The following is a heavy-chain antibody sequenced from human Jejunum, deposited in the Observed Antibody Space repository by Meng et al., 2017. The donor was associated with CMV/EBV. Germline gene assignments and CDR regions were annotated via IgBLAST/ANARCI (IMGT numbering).Heavy chain of an antibody. CDR2: MYYGDRI. V-gene: IGHV4-39*01. J-gene: IGHJ4*02. CDR3: ARLDFWSGYYIDY. D-gene: IGHD3-3*01. Sequence: SGGSIGSSNYCWGWIRQPPGKGLEWIGCMYYGDRIYYNPSLKSRVTISADTSKNQFSLKLSSVTAADTAVYYCARLDFWSGYYIDYWGQGTLVTVSS. CDR1: GGSIGSSNYC.